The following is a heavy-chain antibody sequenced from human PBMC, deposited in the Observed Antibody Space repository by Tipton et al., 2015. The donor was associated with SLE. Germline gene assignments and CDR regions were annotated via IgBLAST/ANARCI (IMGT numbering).Heavy chain of an antibody. J-gene: IGHJ6*02. V-gene: IGHV4-39*07. D-gene: IGHD6-13*01. CDR2: IYYSGST. Sequence: TLSLTCTVSGGSISSSSYYWGWIRQPPGKGLEWIGSIYYSGSTYYNPPLKSRVTISVDTSKNQFSLKLSSVTAADTAVYYCARRGIAAAGTYYGMDVWGQGTTVTVSS. CDR3: ARRGIAAAGTYYGMDV. CDR1: GGSISSSSYY.